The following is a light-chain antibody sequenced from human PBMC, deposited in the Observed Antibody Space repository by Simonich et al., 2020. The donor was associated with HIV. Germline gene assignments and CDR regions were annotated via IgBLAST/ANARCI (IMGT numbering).Light chain of an antibody. Sequence: DIQMTQSPSTLSASVGNRVTIHCRASQSVSSWVAWNQQKPGKAPKLLIYKASTLESGVPLRFSGSGFGTDFTLTISSLQPDDFATYYCQQYNNYRTFGQGTKVEIK. CDR3: QQYNNYRT. V-gene: IGKV1-5*03. CDR1: QSVSSW. CDR2: KAS. J-gene: IGKJ1*01.